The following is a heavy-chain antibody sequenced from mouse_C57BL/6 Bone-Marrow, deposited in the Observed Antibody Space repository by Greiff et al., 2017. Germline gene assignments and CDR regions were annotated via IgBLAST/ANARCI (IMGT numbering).Heavy chain of an antibody. D-gene: IGHD1-1*01. CDR2: IYPGDGDT. V-gene: IGHV1-82*01. CDR3: ARSEYYYGSSFYAMDY. J-gene: IGHJ4*01. CDR1: GYAFSSSW. Sequence: VQLQQSGPELVKPGASVKISCKASGYAFSSSWMNWVKQRPGKGLEWIGRIYPGDGDTNYNGKFKGKATLTADKSSSTAYMQLSSLTSEDSAVYFCARSEYYYGSSFYAMDYWGQGTSGTVSS.